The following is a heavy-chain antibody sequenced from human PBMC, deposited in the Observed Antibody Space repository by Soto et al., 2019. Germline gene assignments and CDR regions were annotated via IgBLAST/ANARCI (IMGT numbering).Heavy chain of an antibody. D-gene: IGHD3-22*01. CDR3: ARVPYDTTGYYAF. CDR2: IDPSGGST. Sequence: QVRLVQSGAEVKKPGASVSISCKTSGFTFTTYYIHWVRQAPGQGLEWMGMIDPSGGSTTYAQKFQGRITMTSDMSTSTVYMEVSSLRSEDTAVYYCARVPYDTTGYYAFWGQGTLVTVSS. CDR1: GFTFTTYY. J-gene: IGHJ4*02. V-gene: IGHV1-46*01.